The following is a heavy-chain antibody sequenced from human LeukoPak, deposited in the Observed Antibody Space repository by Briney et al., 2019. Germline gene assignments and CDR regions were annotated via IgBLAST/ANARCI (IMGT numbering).Heavy chain of an antibody. CDR3: AKDIGATIDY. J-gene: IGHJ4*02. V-gene: IGHV3-30*04. CDR1: GFTFSSYA. Sequence: GGSLRLSCAASGFTFSSYAMHWVRQAPGKGLEWVAVISYDGSNKYYADSVKGRFTISRDNSKNTLYLQMNSLRAEDTAVYYCAKDIGATIDYWGQGTLVTVSS. CDR2: ISYDGSNK. D-gene: IGHD1-26*01.